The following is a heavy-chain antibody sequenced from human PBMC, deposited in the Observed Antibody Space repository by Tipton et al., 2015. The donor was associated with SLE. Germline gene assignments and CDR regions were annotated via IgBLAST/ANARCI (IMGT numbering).Heavy chain of an antibody. Sequence: TLSLTCSVSGYSISSAYYWTWIRQPPGKGLAWIGHVHHSVSTNYNHSLRSRITISVDTSKNQFSLKVYSVTAADTAVYYCATSATRFDWFDPWGQGTLVTVSS. CDR1: GYSISSAYY. V-gene: IGHV4-61*01. CDR2: VHHSVST. CDR3: ATSATRFDWFDP. D-gene: IGHD3-16*01. J-gene: IGHJ5*02.